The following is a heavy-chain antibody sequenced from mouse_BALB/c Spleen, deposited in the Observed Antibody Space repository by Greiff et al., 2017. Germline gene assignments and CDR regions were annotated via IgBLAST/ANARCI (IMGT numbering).Heavy chain of an antibody. CDR2: IISGSSTI. J-gene: IGHJ4*01. V-gene: IGHV5-17*02. CDR1: GFTFSSFG. CDR3: ARSFYYDGSSYDYYAMDD. Sequence: EVQLVESGGGLVQPGGSRKLSCAASGFTFSSFGMHWVRQAPEKGLEWVAYIISGSSTIYYADTVKGRFTISRDTPKNTLFLQMTSLRSEDTAMYYCARSFYYDGSSYDYYAMDDWGQGTSVTVSS. D-gene: IGHD1-1*01.